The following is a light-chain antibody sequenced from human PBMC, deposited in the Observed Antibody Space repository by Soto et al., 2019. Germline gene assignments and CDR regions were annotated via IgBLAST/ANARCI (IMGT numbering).Light chain of an antibody. Sequence: EIVLTQPPATLSLSPGERATLSCRASQSVSSYLAWYQQKPGQAPRLLIYDASNRATGIPARFSGSGSGTDFTLTISSLEPEDFAVYYCQQRSNWPRGITFGQGTRLEIK. J-gene: IGKJ5*01. CDR1: QSVSSY. CDR2: DAS. CDR3: QQRSNWPRGIT. V-gene: IGKV3-11*01.